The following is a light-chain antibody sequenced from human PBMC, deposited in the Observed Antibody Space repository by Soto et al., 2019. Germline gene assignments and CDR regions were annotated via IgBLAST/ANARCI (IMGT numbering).Light chain of an antibody. V-gene: IGKV3-20*01. Sequence: ESVMTQSPGTLSLSPGEIATLSCRASQSVSSRLAWYQQKPGQAPRLLISGASSRATGIPDRFSGSGFGTDFTLTISRLEPEDFALYYCQHYAGGSRITFGQGTRLEIK. J-gene: IGKJ5*01. CDR2: GAS. CDR3: QHYAGGSRIT. CDR1: QSVSSR.